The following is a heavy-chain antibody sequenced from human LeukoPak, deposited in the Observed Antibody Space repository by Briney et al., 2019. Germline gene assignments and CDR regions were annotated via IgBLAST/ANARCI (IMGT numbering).Heavy chain of an antibody. CDR3: ARDGPYDFWSGYYYFDY. D-gene: IGHD3-3*01. J-gene: IGHJ4*02. CDR2: IKQDGSEK. CDR1: GFTFSTYW. V-gene: IGHV3-7*01. Sequence: GGSLRLSCGPSGFTFSTYWMSWVRQAPGKGLEWVANIKQDGSEKYYVDSVKGRFTISRDNAKNSLYLQMNSLRAEDTAVYYCARDGPYDFWSGYYYFDYWGQGTLVTVSS.